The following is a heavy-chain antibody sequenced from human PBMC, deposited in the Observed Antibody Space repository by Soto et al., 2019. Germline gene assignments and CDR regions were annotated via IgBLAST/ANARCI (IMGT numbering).Heavy chain of an antibody. CDR2: IYSDGNR. CDR3: ASLVRGAPAGF. J-gene: IGHJ4*02. D-gene: IGHD3-10*01. CDR1: GLTVSTNY. V-gene: IGHV3-53*02. Sequence: EVQLVETGGGLIQPGGSLRLSCAASGLTVSTNYMSWVRQAPGKGLEWVSVIYSDGNRYYTASVRGRFTISRDNFRNTLYLQMTSLRAEDTAMYYCASLVRGAPAGFWGRGTLVTVSS.